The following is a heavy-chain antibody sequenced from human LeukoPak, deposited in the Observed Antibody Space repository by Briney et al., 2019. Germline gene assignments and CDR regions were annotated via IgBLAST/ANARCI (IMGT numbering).Heavy chain of an antibody. CDR1: GYTYTSYD. Sequence: ASVKVSCKASGYTYTSYDINWVGRATGQGVEGRGGMNLNSGKTGYEQKFQGRVTITRNTSISTAYMELSSLRSEGTAVYYCASSLYYSNYGLNLDVWGKGTTVTVSS. J-gene: IGHJ6*04. D-gene: IGHD4-11*01. V-gene: IGHV1-8*03. CDR2: MNLNSGKT. CDR3: ASSLYYSNYGLNLDV.